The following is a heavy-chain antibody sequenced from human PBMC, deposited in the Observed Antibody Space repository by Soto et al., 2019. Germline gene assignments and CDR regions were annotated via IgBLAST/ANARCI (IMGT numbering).Heavy chain of an antibody. Sequence: SETLSLTCSVSGGSASNKTYYWSWIRQPPGKRLEWIGYVYYSGTTNYNPSLKSRVTISVDLSKNQFSLRLSSVTTADTALYYCARTTAVPNTLRSRYFFDYWGQGTLVTVSS. CDR2: VYYSGTT. D-gene: IGHD4-17*01. V-gene: IGHV4-61*01. CDR3: ARTTAVPNTLRSRYFFDY. J-gene: IGHJ4*02. CDR1: GGSASNKTYY.